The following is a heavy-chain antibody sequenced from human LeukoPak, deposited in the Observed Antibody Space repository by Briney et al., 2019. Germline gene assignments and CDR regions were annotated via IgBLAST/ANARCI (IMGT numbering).Heavy chain of an antibody. CDR2: INHSGST. CDR3: ARGDDSSGYYFDY. V-gene: IGHV4-34*01. J-gene: IGHJ4*02. Sequence: SETLSLTCAVYGGSFSGYHWSWIRQPPGKGLEWIGEINHSGSTNYNPSLKSRVTISVDTSKNQFSLKLSPVTAADTAVYYCARGDDSSGYYFDYWGQGTLVTVSS. CDR1: GGSFSGYH. D-gene: IGHD3-22*01.